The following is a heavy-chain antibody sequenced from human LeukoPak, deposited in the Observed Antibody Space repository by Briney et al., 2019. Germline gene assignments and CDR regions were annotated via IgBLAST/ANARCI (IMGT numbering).Heavy chain of an antibody. CDR2: IWYDGSNK. CDR1: GFTFSSYA. Sequence: PGGSLRLSCAASGFTFSSYAMSWVRQAPGKGLEWVAVIWYDGSNKYYADSVKGRFTISRDNSKNTLYLQMNSLRAEDTAVYYCAKVDSSGWYYFDHWGQGTLVTVSS. CDR3: AKVDSSGWYYFDH. J-gene: IGHJ4*02. D-gene: IGHD6-19*01. V-gene: IGHV3-33*06.